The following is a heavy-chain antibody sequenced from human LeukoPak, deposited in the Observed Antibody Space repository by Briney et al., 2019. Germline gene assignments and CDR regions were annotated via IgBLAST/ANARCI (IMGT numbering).Heavy chain of an antibody. D-gene: IGHD2-15*01. CDR3: ASSTPSRYFCSGGSCGLGAFDI. J-gene: IGHJ3*02. Sequence: AESLSLTCTVSGASVNKYCWSWIRQPPGKGLEWIGCIYYAEKTNYNPSLKSRVTISENTSKNQISLRMTSVTAADTAVCYDASSTPSRYFCSGGSCGLGAFDIWGQGTMVTVSS. V-gene: IGHV4-59*02. CDR1: GASVNKYC. CDR2: IYYAEKT.